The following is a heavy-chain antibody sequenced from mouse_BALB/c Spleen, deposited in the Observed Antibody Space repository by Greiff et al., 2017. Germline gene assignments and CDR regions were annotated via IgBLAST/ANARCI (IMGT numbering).Heavy chain of an antibody. CDR3: ARGETTVGGRAMDY. Sequence: QVQLKESGAELARPGASVKLSCKASGYTFTSYWMQWVKQRPGQGLEWIGAIYPGDGDTRYTQKFKGKATLTADKSSSTAYMQLSSLASEDSAVYYCARGETTVGGRAMDYWGQGTSVTVSS. CDR2: IYPGDGDT. CDR1: GYTFTSYW. D-gene: IGHD1-1*01. V-gene: IGHV1-87*01. J-gene: IGHJ4*01.